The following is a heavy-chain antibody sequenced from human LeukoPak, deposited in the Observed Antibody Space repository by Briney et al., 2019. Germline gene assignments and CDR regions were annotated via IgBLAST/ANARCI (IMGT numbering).Heavy chain of an antibody. Sequence: SETLSLTCAVYGGSFSGYYWSRIRQPPGKGLEWIGEINHSGSTNYNPSLKSRVTISVDTSKNQFPLKLSSVTAADTAVYYCARLRQWLVPNYFDYWGQGTLVTVSS. CDR1: GGSFSGYY. CDR3: ARLRQWLVPNYFDY. CDR2: INHSGST. D-gene: IGHD6-19*01. V-gene: IGHV4-34*01. J-gene: IGHJ4*02.